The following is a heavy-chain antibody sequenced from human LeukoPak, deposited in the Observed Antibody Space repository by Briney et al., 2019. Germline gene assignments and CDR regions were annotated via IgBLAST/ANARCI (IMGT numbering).Heavy chain of an antibody. CDR2: INTNTGNP. Sequence: ASVKVSCKASGYIFNSYAMNWVRQAPGQGLEWMGWINTNTGNPTYAQGFTGRFVFSLDTSVSTAYLQISSLKAEDTAVYYCARDLTDYYDSSGSQIFQHWGQGTLVTVSS. D-gene: IGHD3-22*01. CDR1: GYIFNSYA. J-gene: IGHJ1*01. V-gene: IGHV7-4-1*02. CDR3: ARDLTDYYDSSGSQIFQH.